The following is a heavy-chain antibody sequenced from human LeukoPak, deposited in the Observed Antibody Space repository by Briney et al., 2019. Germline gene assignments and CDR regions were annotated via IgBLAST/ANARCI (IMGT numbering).Heavy chain of an antibody. Sequence: GGSLRLSCAASGFTFSNYAMSWVRQAPGKGLEWVSAISGSGGSTYYADSVKGRFTISRDNFKNTLYLQMNSLRAEDTAVYYCAKDLVVSLSGAFDIWGQGTMVTVSS. V-gene: IGHV3-23*01. CDR1: GFTFSNYA. CDR2: ISGSGGST. J-gene: IGHJ3*02. D-gene: IGHD2-15*01. CDR3: AKDLVVSLSGAFDI.